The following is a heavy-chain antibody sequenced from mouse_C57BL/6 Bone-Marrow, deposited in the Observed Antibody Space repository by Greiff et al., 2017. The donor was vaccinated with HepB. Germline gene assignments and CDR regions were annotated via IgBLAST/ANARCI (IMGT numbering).Heavy chain of an antibody. CDR2: ISSGGSYT. CDR3: ARTGGGDY. CDR1: GFTFSSYG. V-gene: IGHV5-6*01. J-gene: IGHJ2*01. Sequence: DVHLVESGGDLVKPGGSLKLSCAASGFTFSSYGMSWVRQTPDKRLEWVATISSGGSYTYYPDSVKGRFTISRDNAKNTLYLQMSSLKSEDTAMYYCARTGGGDYWGQGTTLTVSS.